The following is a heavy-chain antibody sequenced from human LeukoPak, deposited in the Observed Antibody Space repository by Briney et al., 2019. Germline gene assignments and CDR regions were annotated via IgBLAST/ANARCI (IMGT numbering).Heavy chain of an antibody. Sequence: PGGSLRLSCAASGFTFSSYSMNWVRQAPGKGLEWVSHITASGTAMFYADSVKGGFTISRDNAKNSLYLQMNSLRDEDTAVYYCAKDTYSSSPYYFDYWGQGTLVTVSS. CDR3: AKDTYSSSPYYFDY. CDR2: ITASGTAM. J-gene: IGHJ4*02. D-gene: IGHD6-6*01. V-gene: IGHV3-48*02. CDR1: GFTFSSYS.